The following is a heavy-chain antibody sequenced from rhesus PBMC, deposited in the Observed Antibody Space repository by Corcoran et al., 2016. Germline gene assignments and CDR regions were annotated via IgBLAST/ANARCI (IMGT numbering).Heavy chain of an antibody. CDR2: ISNGGGSK. CDR3: ARDSVVDRYRGLDS. CDR1: GFTFSDYY. Sequence: EVQLVESGGGLAKPGGSLRLSCAASGFTFSDYYMHWVRQASGKGLEWVSRISNGGGSKWYADSVKVRFTISRENAKNTLYLQMNSLRAEDTAVYYCARDSVVDRYRGLDSWGQGVVVTVSS. J-gene: IGHJ6*01. V-gene: IGHV3-59*01. D-gene: IGHD2-27*01.